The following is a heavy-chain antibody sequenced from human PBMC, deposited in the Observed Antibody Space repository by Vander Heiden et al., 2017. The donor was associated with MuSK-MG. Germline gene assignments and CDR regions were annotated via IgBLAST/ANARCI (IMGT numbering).Heavy chain of an antibody. D-gene: IGHD1-1*01. Sequence: EVQLVESGGGLIQPGGSLRLSCAASGFTLSSNYMSWVRQAPGKGLEWVSIIYRGGSTYYADSVKGRFTISRDYSKNTLYLQMNSLRVEDTALYYCATSPPYNIGDAFDVWGQGTMVTVSS. J-gene: IGHJ3*01. CDR2: IYRGGST. CDR1: GFTLSSNY. V-gene: IGHV3-53*01. CDR3: ATSPPYNIGDAFDV.